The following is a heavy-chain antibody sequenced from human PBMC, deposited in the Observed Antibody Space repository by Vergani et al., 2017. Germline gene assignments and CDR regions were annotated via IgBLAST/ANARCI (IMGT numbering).Heavy chain of an antibody. V-gene: IGHV1-18*01. Sequence: QVQLVQSGAEVKKPGASVKVSCKASGYTFTSYGISWVRQAPGQGLEWMGWISAYNGNTNYAQKLQGRVTMTTDTSTSTAYMGLRSLTSDDTAVYYCARDHVEGAYYYDSSGYYLYYYYGMDVWGQGTTVTVSS. D-gene: IGHD3-22*01. CDR1: GYTFTSYG. J-gene: IGHJ6*02. CDR3: ARDHVEGAYYYDSSGYYLYYYYGMDV. CDR2: ISAYNGNT.